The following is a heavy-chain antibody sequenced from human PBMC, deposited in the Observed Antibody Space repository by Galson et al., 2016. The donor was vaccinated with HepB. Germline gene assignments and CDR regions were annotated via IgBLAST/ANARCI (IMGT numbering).Heavy chain of an antibody. J-gene: IGHJ5*02. V-gene: IGHV4-34*01. D-gene: IGHD2-2*01. CDR3: ARRTVVPTAGNWFDP. Sequence: ETLSLTCTVSGGSISSYYWNWIRQPPGKGLEWIGEINHSGTINYNPSLKSRVTISVDTSKNQFSLNLGSVTAADTAVYYCARRTVVPTAGNWFDPWGQGTLVTVSS. CDR2: INHSGTI. CDR1: GGSISSYY.